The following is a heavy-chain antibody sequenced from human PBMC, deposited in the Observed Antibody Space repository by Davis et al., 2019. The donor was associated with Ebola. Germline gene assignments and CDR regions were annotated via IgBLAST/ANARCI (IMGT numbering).Heavy chain of an antibody. D-gene: IGHD1/OR15-1a*01. Sequence: PWGPLCLPCTASGFTFSTYPLTWIPQIPGPGLAWVSTIGGSGDGTHYADSVTGRFTISRDNSMNPLYLQMNSLRVEDTAVYYCAQGTIGPFWWGQGTLVTVSS. CDR1: GFTFSTYP. CDR2: IGGSGDGT. CDR3: AQGTIGPFW. V-gene: IGHV3-23*01. J-gene: IGHJ4*02.